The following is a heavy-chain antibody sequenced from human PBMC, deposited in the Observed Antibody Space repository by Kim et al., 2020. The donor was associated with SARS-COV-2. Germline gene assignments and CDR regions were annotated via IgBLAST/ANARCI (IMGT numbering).Heavy chain of an antibody. CDR3: AKEYSSSWGYWFDP. V-gene: IGHV3-23*01. J-gene: IGHJ5*02. Sequence: GGSLRLSCAASGFTFSSYAMSWVRHAPGKGLEWVSAITASGGSTFYADSVRGRFTISRDKSKNTLYLQMNSLRAEDTAVYYCAKEYSSSWGYWFDPWGQGTLVTVSS. D-gene: IGHD2-2*01. CDR2: ITASGGST. CDR1: GFTFSSYA.